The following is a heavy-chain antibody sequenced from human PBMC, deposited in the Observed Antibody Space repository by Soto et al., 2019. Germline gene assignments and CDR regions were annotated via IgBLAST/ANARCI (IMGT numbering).Heavy chain of an antibody. CDR2: AYYSGST. CDR3: ARDRSTYGGGGTGEVKENWFDP. Sequence: LSLTCSVSGGSISHYYWSWIRQSPGKGLEWIGYAYYSGSTDYNPSLKSRVTMSVDTSKNQVSLKLNSVTTADTAVYYCARDRSTYGGGGTGEVKENWFDPWGPGTLVTVSS. CDR1: GGSISHYY. J-gene: IGHJ5*02. V-gene: IGHV4-59*01. D-gene: IGHD2-8*01.